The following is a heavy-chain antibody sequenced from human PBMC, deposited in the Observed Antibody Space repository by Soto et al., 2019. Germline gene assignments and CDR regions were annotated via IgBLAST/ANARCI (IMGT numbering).Heavy chain of an antibody. V-gene: IGHV4-34*01. J-gene: IGHJ6*02. D-gene: IGHD1-1*01. CDR1: GGSFRDSY. Sequence: LSLTCAVYGGSFRDSYWTWIRQSPGKGLEWLGEITHGGGTKYNPSLNSRVVISVDTSKNQFSLKLNSVTVADTAVYYCATVGLQDSYHNHLEVWGQGTPVTVSS. CDR3: ATVGLQDSYHNHLEV. CDR2: ITHGGGT.